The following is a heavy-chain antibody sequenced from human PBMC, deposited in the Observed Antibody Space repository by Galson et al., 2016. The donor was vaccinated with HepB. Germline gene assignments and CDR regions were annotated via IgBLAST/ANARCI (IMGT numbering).Heavy chain of an antibody. Sequence: SLRLSCAASGFSLSNYWMHWVRHVPGKGRLWVSRISRDGSFTNYADSVKGRFTVSRDNFKKTLSLQMNDLRVEDTATYYCTRGEVTTFSDAFDLWGPGTMVSVSS. CDR3: TRGEVTTFSDAFDL. J-gene: IGHJ3*01. CDR1: GFSLSNYW. D-gene: IGHD3-16*01. CDR2: ISRDGSFT. V-gene: IGHV3-74*01.